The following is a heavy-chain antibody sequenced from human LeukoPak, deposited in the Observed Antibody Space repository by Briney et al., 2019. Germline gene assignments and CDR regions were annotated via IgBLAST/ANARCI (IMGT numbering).Heavy chain of an antibody. V-gene: IGHV1-2*02. Sequence: ASVTVSCKASGYTFTDYYMHWVRQAPGQGLEWMGWLNPNSGATNYAQNFQGRVTMTRDTSISTAYMDLRRLRSDDTAVYYCARGASTNYYSWLDPWGLGTLVTVSS. CDR1: GYTFTDYY. J-gene: IGHJ5*02. D-gene: IGHD2-8*01. CDR2: LNPNSGAT. CDR3: ARGASTNYYSWLDP.